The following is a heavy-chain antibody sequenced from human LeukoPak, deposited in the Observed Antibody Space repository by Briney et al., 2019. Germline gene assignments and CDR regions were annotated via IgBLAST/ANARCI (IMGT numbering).Heavy chain of an antibody. CDR3: ARHLNGETSGWLNYFDY. CDR1: SGSISSSNHC. CDR2: IYYSGST. D-gene: IGHD6-19*01. V-gene: IGHV4-39*01. Sequence: SETLSLTCTVSSGSISSSNHCWGWIRQPPGKGLEWIGSIYYSGSTYYNPSLESRVTISVDTSKNQFSLKLSSVTAADTAVYHCARHLNGETSGWLNYFDYWGQGTLVTVSS. J-gene: IGHJ4*02.